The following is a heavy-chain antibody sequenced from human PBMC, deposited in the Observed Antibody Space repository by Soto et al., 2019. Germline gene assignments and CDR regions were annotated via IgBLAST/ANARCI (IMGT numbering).Heavy chain of an antibody. CDR3: ARDRTIFGVVFYYFDY. CDR2: ISYDGSNK. Sequence: GGSLRLSCAASGITFSSYAMHWVRQAPGKGLEWVAVISYDGSNKYYADSVKGRFTISRDNSKNTLYLQMNSLRAEDTAVYYCARDRTIFGVVFYYFDYWGQGTLVTVSS. J-gene: IGHJ4*02. D-gene: IGHD3-3*01. V-gene: IGHV3-30-3*01. CDR1: GITFSSYA.